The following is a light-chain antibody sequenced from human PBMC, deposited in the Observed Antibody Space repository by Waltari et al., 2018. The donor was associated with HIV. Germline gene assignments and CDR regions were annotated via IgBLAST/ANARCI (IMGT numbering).Light chain of an antibody. V-gene: IGLV7-43*01. J-gene: IGLJ3*02. Sequence: VVTQEPSLTVSPGGTVTLTCTSSTGAVPSSSYASWFQQRPGQAPRPLIYSADKRHSWTPHHFSGSLLGAKAALTLFGAQPEDEADYFCLLYYGGRQPTWVFGGGTKLTV. CDR3: LLYYGGRQPTWV. CDR2: SAD. CDR1: TGAVPSSSY.